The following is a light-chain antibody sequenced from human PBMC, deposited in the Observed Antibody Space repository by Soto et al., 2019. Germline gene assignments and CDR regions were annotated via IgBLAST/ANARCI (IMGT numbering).Light chain of an antibody. CDR2: GTS. CDR1: QTVLFSSNNKNY. Sequence: DIVMTQSPDFLAVSLGERATIICKSSQTVLFSSNNKNYLGWYQQKPGQAPRLLIYGTSSRATGIPDRFSGSGSGTDFTLTISRLEPEDFAVYYCQQYGNSPITFGQGTRLEI. CDR3: QQYGNSPIT. V-gene: IGKV4-1*01. J-gene: IGKJ5*01.